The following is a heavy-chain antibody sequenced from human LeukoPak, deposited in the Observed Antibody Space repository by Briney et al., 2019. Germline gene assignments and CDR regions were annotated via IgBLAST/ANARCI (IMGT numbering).Heavy chain of an antibody. CDR3: ARAHYGSSGFDY. CDR1: GYNFTSYW. CDR2: MYPGDSDT. D-gene: IGHD4-17*01. J-gene: IGHJ4*02. Sequence: HGESLKISCKGSGYNFTSYWIGWVRQMPGKGPEWMGIMYPGDSDTRYSPPFQGQVTISADKSITTAYLQWSSLKASDTAMYYCARAHYGSSGFDYWGQGTLVTVSS. V-gene: IGHV5-51*01.